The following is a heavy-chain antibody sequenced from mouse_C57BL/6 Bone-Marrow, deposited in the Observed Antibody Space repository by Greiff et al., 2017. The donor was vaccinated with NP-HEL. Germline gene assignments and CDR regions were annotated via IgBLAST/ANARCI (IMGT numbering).Heavy chain of an antibody. V-gene: IGHV1-18*01. CDR1: GYTFTDYN. D-gene: IGHD1-1*01. Sequence: VPLHPSGPELLPPCSSVKIPCKASGYTFTDYNMDWVKQSHGKSLEWIGDINPNNGGTIYNQKFKGKATLTVDKSSSTAYMELRSLTSEDTAVYYCARSHYGRDYWGQGTTLTVSS. CDR3: ARSHYGRDY. CDR2: INPNNGGT. J-gene: IGHJ2*01.